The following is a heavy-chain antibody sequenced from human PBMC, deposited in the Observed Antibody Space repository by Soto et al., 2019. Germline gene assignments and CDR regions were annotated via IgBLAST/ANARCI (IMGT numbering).Heavy chain of an antibody. J-gene: IGHJ4*02. CDR1: GDTFNFYS. V-gene: IGHV1-69*02. D-gene: IGHD3-10*01. CDR3: ASSYGSGYRAFDY. CDR2: VNPIVSMS. Sequence: QVQLVQSGAEVKRPGSSVKVSCKASGDTFNFYSINWVRQAPGLGLEWMGRVNPIVSMSNYAQKFQGRVTVPPDKSTGPVYMELSSLISEEMAIYYYASSYGSGYRAFDYWGQGALVTVSS.